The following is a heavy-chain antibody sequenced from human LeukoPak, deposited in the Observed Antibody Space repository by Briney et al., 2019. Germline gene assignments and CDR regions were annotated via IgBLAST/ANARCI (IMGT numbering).Heavy chain of an antibody. Sequence: GGSLRLSCAASGFTFSSYAMSWVRQAPGTGLEWVSASSASGGKTLYADSVKGRFTISRDNSKNTLYLQMNSLRAEDTAVYYCARRSYDDILTGYYFDYWGQGTLVTVSS. D-gene: IGHD3-9*01. V-gene: IGHV3-23*01. CDR3: ARRSYDDILTGYYFDY. CDR1: GFTFSSYA. CDR2: SSASGGKT. J-gene: IGHJ4*02.